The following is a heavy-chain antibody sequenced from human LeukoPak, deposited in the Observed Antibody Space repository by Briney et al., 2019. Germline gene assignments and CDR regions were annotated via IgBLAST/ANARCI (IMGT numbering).Heavy chain of an antibody. CDR2: INPNSGGT. V-gene: IGHV1-2*02. D-gene: IGHD6-13*01. CDR1: GYTFTGYY. J-gene: IGHJ6*02. CDR3: ARAGYSSSWYYYYGMDV. Sequence: GASVKVSCKASGYTFTGYYMHWVRQAPGQGLEWMGWINPNSGGTNYAQKFQGRVTMTRDTSISTAYMELSRLRSDDTAAYYCARAGYSSSWYYYYGMDVWGQGTTVTVSS.